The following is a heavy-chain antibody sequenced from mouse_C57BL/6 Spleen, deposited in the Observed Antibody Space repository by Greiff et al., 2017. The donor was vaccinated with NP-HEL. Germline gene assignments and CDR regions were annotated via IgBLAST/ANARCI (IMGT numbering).Heavy chain of an antibody. CDR2: INPSNGGT. V-gene: IGHV1-53*01. CDR3: ARSLYSNYAWFAY. CDR1: GYTFTSYW. D-gene: IGHD2-5*01. J-gene: IGHJ3*01. Sequence: VQLQQPGTELVKPGASVKLSCKASGYTFTSYWLHWVKPRPGQGLEWIGNINPSNGGTNYNEKFKSKATLTVDKSSSPAYRQLSSLTSEDSAVYYCARSLYSNYAWFAYWGQGTLVTVSA.